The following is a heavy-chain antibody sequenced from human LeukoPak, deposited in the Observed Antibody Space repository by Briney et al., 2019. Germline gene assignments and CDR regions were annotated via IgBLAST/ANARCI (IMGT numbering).Heavy chain of an antibody. V-gene: IGHV3-30*02. D-gene: IGHD5/OR15-5a*01. J-gene: IGHJ6*03. CDR2: IRYDGSIK. CDR1: GFSVSTTY. CDR3: AKDTVKVSTIRRVPHYMDV. Sequence: GGSLRLSCAASGFSVSTTYMSWVRQAPGKGLEWVAFIRYDGSIKYYADSVKGRFTISRDNSKNTLYLQMNSLRAEDTAVYYCAKDTVKVSTIRRVPHYMDVWGKGTTVTISS.